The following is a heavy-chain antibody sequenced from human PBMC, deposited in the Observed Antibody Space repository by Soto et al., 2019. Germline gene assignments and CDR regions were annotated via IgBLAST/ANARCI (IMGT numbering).Heavy chain of an antibody. Sequence: QVQLVESGGGVVQPGRSLGLSCAASGFTFSSYAMHWVRRAPGKGLEWMAVMSYDGSNKYYADSVKGRFTISRDNSKNTLYLQMHSLRPEDTDLYYCASAGGAYWGQGTLVIVSS. CDR3: ASAGGAY. D-gene: IGHD3-16*01. V-gene: IGHV3-30-3*01. CDR1: GFTFSSYA. J-gene: IGHJ4*02. CDR2: MSYDGSNK.